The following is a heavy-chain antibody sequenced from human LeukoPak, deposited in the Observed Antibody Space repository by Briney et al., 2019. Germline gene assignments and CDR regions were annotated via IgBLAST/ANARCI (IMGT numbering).Heavy chain of an antibody. CDR2: IYSGGST. CDR1: GFTVSSNY. J-gene: IGHJ4*02. D-gene: IGHD6-19*01. CDR3: AGALRGSSGWYDY. V-gene: IGHV3-53*01. Sequence: GGSLRLSCAASGFTVSSNYMSWVRQAPWKGLEWVSVIYSGGSTYYADSVKGRFTISRDNSKNTLYLQMNSLRAEDTAVYYCAGALRGSSGWYDYWGQGTLVTVSS.